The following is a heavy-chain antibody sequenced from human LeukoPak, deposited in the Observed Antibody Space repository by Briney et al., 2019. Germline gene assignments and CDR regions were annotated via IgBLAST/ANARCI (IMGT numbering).Heavy chain of an antibody. J-gene: IGHJ6*02. Sequence: ASVKVSCKASGYTFTSYDINWVRQAPGQGLQWMGWMNPNSGNAGYAQKFQGRVTITRNTSISTAYMELSSLRSEDTAVYYCASSYSVTYYYYYGMDVWGQGTTVTVSS. CDR2: MNPNSGNA. V-gene: IGHV1-8*01. CDR1: GYTFTSYD. D-gene: IGHD1-26*01. CDR3: ASSYSVTYYYYYGMDV.